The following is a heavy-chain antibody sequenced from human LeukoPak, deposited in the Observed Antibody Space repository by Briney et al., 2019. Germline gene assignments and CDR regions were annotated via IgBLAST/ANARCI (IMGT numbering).Heavy chain of an antibody. CDR1: GDTFTSYD. Sequence: EASVKVSCKASGDTFTSYDINWVRQTTGEGLGWMGCMNPNSVNTGYAQNFRGRVTITRNTSISTAYMGLSRLGSEDTAVYYCARGIRLDPWGQGTLVTVSS. CDR3: ARGIRLDP. V-gene: IGHV1-8*03. CDR2: MNPNSVNT. J-gene: IGHJ5*02.